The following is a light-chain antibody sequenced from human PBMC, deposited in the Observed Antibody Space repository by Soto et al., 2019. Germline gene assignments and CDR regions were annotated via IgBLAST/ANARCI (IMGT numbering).Light chain of an antibody. CDR1: QDISSH. Sequence: DVQLTQSPSFLSASVGDRVTITCRASQDISSHLAWYQQIPGKGPKLLIYAASTLQSGVPSRFSGSGAGTESTLAISSLQSEDFATYHCQQVNGYPHTFGQGTKLEIK. J-gene: IGKJ2*01. CDR3: QQVNGYPHT. CDR2: AAS. V-gene: IGKV1-9*01.